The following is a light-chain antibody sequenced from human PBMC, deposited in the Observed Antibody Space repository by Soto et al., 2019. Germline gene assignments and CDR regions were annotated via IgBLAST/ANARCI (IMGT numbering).Light chain of an antibody. CDR2: GAS. Sequence: EIVLTQSPATLSLSPGERATLSCRASQSVSSYLAWYQQKPGQAPRLLIYGASSRATGIPDRFSGGGSGTDFTLTTSRLEPEDFAVYYCQHYNSSPPITFGQGTRLEIK. CDR3: QHYNSSPPIT. J-gene: IGKJ5*01. CDR1: QSVSSY. V-gene: IGKV3-20*01.